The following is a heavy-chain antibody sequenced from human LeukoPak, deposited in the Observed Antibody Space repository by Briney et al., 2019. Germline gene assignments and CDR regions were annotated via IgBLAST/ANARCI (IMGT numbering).Heavy chain of an antibody. V-gene: IGHV3-23*01. Sequence: PGGSLRLSCAASGFTFTSYAMSWVRQAPGKGLEWVSSISGSGSNTYYADSVKGRFTISRDNSKNTLYLQMNSLRADDTAVYYCARDPPTRQYTNSFSLDYWGQGTLVTVSS. CDR1: GFTFTSYA. CDR3: ARDPPTRQYTNSFSLDY. J-gene: IGHJ4*02. CDR2: ISGSGSNT. D-gene: IGHD6-13*01.